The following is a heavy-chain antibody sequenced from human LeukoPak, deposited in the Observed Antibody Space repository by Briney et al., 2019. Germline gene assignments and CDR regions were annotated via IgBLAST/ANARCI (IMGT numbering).Heavy chain of an antibody. D-gene: IGHD6-19*01. V-gene: IGHV4-39*07. Sequence: SETLSLTCTVSGDSISRSKSYWGWLRQPPGTGLEWIGGIYYSGSTYYNPSLKSRVTISVDTSKNQFSLKLSSVTAADTAVYYCARMGAVADYFDYWGQGTLVTVSS. CDR3: ARMGAVADYFDY. J-gene: IGHJ4*02. CDR1: GDSISRSKSY. CDR2: IYYSGST.